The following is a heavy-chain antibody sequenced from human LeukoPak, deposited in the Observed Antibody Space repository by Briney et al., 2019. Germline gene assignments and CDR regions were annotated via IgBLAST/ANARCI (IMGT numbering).Heavy chain of an antibody. D-gene: IGHD3-3*01. Sequence: GASVKVSCKASGYTFTSYYMHWVRQAPGQGLEWMGIINPSGGSTSYAQKFQGRVTMTRDTSTSTVYMELSSLRSEDTAVYYCARLSIFGVITHEAFDMWGQGTMVTVSS. CDR1: GYTFTSYY. J-gene: IGHJ3*02. V-gene: IGHV1-46*01. CDR2: INPSGGST. CDR3: ARLSIFGVITHEAFDM.